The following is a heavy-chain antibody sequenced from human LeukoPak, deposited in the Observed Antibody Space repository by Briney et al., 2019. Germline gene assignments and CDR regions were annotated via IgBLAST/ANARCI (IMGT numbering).Heavy chain of an antibody. D-gene: IGHD6-19*01. CDR3: ARDRGQWPVRRRFDP. J-gene: IGHJ5*02. CDR1: GYTFTSYY. Sequence: ASVKVSCKASGYTFTSYYMHWVRQAPGQGLEWMGIINPSGGSTSYAQKFQGRVTMTRDTSTSTVYMELSSLRSEDTAVYYCARDRGQWPVRRRFDPLGRGTLVTVSS. CDR2: INPSGGST. V-gene: IGHV1-46*01.